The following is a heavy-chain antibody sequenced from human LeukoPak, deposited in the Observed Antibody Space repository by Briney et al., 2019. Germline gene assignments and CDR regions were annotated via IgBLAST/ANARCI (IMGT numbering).Heavy chain of an antibody. Sequence: GGSLRLSCAASGFTFSSYAMGWVRQAPGKGLEWVSAISGSGGSTYYADSVKGRFTISRDNSKNTLYLEMNSLKDEDTAIYYCAKDSSSTWGQGGMDVWGQGTTVTVSS. CDR3: AKDSSSTWGQGGMDV. CDR2: ISGSGGST. J-gene: IGHJ6*02. V-gene: IGHV3-23*01. CDR1: GFTFSSYA. D-gene: IGHD6-13*01.